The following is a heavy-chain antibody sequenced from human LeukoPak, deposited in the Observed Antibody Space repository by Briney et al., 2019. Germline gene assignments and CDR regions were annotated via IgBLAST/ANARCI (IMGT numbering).Heavy chain of an antibody. J-gene: IGHJ4*02. CDR1: GFTFSSYA. Sequence: PGGSLRLSCAASGFTFSSYAMSWVRQAPGKGLEWVSAISGSGGSTYYADSVKGRFTISRDNSKNTLYLQMNSLRAEDTAVYYCAKVFSSGWYGSYNYFDYWGQGTLVTVSS. D-gene: IGHD6-19*01. CDR2: ISGSGGST. V-gene: IGHV3-23*01. CDR3: AKVFSSGWYGSYNYFDY.